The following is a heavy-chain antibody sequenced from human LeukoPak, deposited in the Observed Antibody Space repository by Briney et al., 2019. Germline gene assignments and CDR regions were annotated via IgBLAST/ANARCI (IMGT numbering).Heavy chain of an antibody. Sequence: GGSLRLSCAASGFTFSSYSMNWVRQAPGKGLEWVSYISKSSGTIYHADSVRGRFTISRDNANNSLFLQMSRLRDEDTAVYYCVRGALTWFGELFGYWGQGILVTVSS. CDR1: GFTFSSYS. CDR3: VRGALTWFGELFGY. V-gene: IGHV3-48*02. D-gene: IGHD3-10*01. CDR2: ISKSSGTI. J-gene: IGHJ4*02.